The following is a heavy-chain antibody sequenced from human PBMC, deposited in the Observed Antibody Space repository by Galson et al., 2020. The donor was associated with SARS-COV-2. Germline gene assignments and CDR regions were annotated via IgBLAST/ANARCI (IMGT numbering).Heavy chain of an antibody. D-gene: IGHD3-10*01. J-gene: IGHJ5*02. CDR1: GYRFTDYY. CDR3: ARVYYGDKVDL. CDR2: INPNSGGA. Sequence: ASVTVSRKASGYRFTDYYMPWVRQAPGQGLEWMGWINPNSGGAVSAQTFQGRLTLTTDTSITTAYLQLSSLTSADPAVYYCARVYYGDKVDLWGQGTLVAVAS. V-gene: IGHV1-2*02.